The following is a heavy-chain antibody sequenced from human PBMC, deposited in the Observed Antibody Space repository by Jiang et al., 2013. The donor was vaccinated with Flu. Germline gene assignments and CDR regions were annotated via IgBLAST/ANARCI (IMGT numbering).Heavy chain of an antibody. D-gene: IGHD3-3*01. CDR2: IKQDGSEK. CDR1: GFTFSSYW. CDR3: ARETYDFWSGYPYYFDY. V-gene: IGHV3-7*03. J-gene: IGHJ4*02. Sequence: LESGGGLVQPGGSLRLSCAASGFTFSSYWMGWVRQAPGKGLEWVANIKQDGSEKYYVDSVKGRFTISRDNAKNSLYLQMNSLRAEDTAVYYCARETYDFWSGYPYYFDYWGQGTLVTVSS.